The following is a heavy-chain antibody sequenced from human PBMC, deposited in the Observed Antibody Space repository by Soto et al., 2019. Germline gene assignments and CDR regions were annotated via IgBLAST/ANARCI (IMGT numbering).Heavy chain of an antibody. CDR3: ARGYYGSGSYYFQHSRPYYFDY. Sequence: SETLSLTYAVYGGSFSGYYWSWIRQPPGKGLEWIGEINHSGSTNYNPSLKSRVTISVDTSKNQFSLKLSSVTAADTAVYYCARGYYGSGSYYFQHSRPYYFDYWGQGTLVTVSS. CDR1: GGSFSGYY. V-gene: IGHV4-34*01. CDR2: INHSGST. J-gene: IGHJ4*02. D-gene: IGHD3-10*01.